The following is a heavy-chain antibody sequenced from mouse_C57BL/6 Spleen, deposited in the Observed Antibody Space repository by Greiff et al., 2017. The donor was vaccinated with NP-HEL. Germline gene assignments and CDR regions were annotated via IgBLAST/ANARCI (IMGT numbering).Heavy chain of an antibody. D-gene: IGHD1-1*01. J-gene: IGHJ2*01. V-gene: IGHV3-6*01. CDR2: ISYDGSN. Sequence: EVQLQQSGPGLVKPSQSLSLTCSVTGYSITSGYYWNWIRQFPGNKLEWMGYISYDGSNNYNPSLKNRISITRDTSKNQFFLKLNSVTTEDTATYYCARDPLITTVVARGDFDYWGQGTTLTVSS. CDR1: GYSITSGYY. CDR3: ARDPLITTVVARGDFDY.